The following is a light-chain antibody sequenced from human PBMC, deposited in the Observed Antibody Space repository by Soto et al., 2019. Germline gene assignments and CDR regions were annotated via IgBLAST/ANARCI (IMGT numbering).Light chain of an antibody. CDR3: QQYGSSVIT. CDR1: QSVSSSY. CDR2: GAS. Sequence: EIVMTQSPATLSVSPGERATLSCRASQSVSSSYLAWYQQKPGQAPRLLIYGASSRATGIPDRFSGSGSGTDFTLTISRLEPEDFAVYYCQQYGSSVITFGQGTRLEIK. V-gene: IGKV3-20*01. J-gene: IGKJ5*01.